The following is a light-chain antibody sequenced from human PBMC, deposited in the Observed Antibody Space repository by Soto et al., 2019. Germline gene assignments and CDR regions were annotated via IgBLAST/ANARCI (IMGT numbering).Light chain of an antibody. V-gene: IGKV1-5*01. Sequence: DIPMTQSPSTLSASVGDRVTITCRASQSISNLLAWYQQKPGKAPKLLIYAASTLESGVPSRFSGSGSGTEFTLTISSLQPDDFATYYCQHYYSPWTFGQGTKVEIK. CDR1: QSISNL. J-gene: IGKJ1*01. CDR2: AAS. CDR3: QHYYSPWT.